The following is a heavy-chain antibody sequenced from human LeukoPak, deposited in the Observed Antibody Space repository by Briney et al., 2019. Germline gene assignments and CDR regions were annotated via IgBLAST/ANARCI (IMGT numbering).Heavy chain of an antibody. CDR2: SDPEDAEI. J-gene: IGHJ4*02. Sequence: GASVKVSCKVSGNTLTDLSIHWVRQAPGKGLDWMGGSDPEDAEIIYAEKFQDRVTMTEDPSTDTAYLELSSLRSEDTAVYFCAAEGQWSLLHYFNSWGQGTLVTVSS. CDR3: AAEGQWSLLHYFNS. CDR1: GNTLTDLS. V-gene: IGHV1-24*01. D-gene: IGHD3-22*01.